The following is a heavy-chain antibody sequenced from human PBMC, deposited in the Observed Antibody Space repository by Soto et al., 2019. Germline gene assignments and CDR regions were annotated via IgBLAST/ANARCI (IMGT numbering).Heavy chain of an antibody. D-gene: IGHD3-22*01. V-gene: IGHV3-49*03. CDR1: GFTFGDYA. CDR3: SRGATYYYDSTDNNFDC. J-gene: IGHJ4*02. CDR2: IRSNNYGGTT. Sequence: GGSLRLSCAASGFTFGDYAMSWFRQAPGKGLEWVGFIRSNNYGGTTEYAASVKGRFTISREDSKSIAYLQMNSLKSEDTAVYYCSRGATYYYDSTDNNFDCWGQGTLVTVSS.